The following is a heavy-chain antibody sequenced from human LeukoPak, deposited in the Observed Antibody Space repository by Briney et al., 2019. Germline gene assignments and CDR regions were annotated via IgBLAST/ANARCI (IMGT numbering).Heavy chain of an antibody. V-gene: IGHV3-21*01. CDR2: ISSSSSYI. CDR1: GFTFSSYA. Sequence: GSLRLSCAASGFTFSSYAMSWVRQAPGKGLEWVSSISSSSSYIYYADSVKGRFTISRDNAKNSLYLQMNSLRAEDTAVYYCARDKGTSYPSSFDYWGQGTLVTVSS. D-gene: IGHD6-6*01. CDR3: ARDKGTSYPSSFDY. J-gene: IGHJ4*02.